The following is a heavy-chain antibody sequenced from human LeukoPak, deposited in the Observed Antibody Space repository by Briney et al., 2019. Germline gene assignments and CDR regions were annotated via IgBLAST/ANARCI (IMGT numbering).Heavy chain of an antibody. D-gene: IGHD3-22*01. J-gene: IGHJ4*02. CDR2: IYYSGST. V-gene: IGHV4-59*01. CDR3: ARVASSGYYYVFDY. CDR1: GGSISSYY. Sequence: PSETLSLTCTVSGGSISSYYWSWIRQPPGKGLEWIGYIYYSGSTNYNPSLKSRVTISVDTSKNQLSLKLSSVTAADTAVYYCARVASSGYYYVFDYWGQGTLVTVSS.